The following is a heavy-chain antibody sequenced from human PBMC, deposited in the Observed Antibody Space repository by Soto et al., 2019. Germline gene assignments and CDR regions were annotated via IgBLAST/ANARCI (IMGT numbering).Heavy chain of an antibody. CDR1: GGTFNSYG. D-gene: IGHD3-3*01. CDR2: IIPLYGTV. V-gene: IGHV1-69*06. CDR3: ARVGNLRFLEWLPYPLNWFDP. Sequence: GSSVKVSCKASGGTFNSYGISWVRQAPGQGLDWMGVIIPLYGTVNYAQKFQGRVSITADKSTSTAYMDLNSLRSDDTAVYYCARVGNLRFLEWLPYPLNWFDPWGQGTLVTVSS. J-gene: IGHJ5*02.